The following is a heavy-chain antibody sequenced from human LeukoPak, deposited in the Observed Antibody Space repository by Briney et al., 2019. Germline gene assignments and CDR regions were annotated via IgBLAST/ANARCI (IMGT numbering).Heavy chain of an antibody. CDR3: AKRLSYSSSWYYFDY. D-gene: IGHD6-13*01. V-gene: IGHV3-23*01. CDR1: GFTFNTYA. J-gene: IGHJ4*02. CDR2: ISAGGGTT. Sequence: GTSLRLSCAASGFTFNTYAMTWVRQAAGKGLEWVSAISAGGGTTYYADSVKGRFTISRDNSKNTLYLQMNSLRAEDTAIYYCAKRLSYSSSWYYFDYWGQGTLVTVSS.